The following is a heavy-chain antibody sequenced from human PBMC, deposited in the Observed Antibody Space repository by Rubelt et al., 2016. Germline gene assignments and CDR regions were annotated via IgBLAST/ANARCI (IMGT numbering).Heavy chain of an antibody. CDR1: GGSISSSSYY. Sequence: QLQLQESGPGLVKPSETLSLTCTVSGGSISSSSYYWGWIRQPPGKGLEWIGIIYYSGSTYYNPSLKRWVPIVGDTSKYQVSLKLGFVAAADTAVEYRARDDYGILDGYPISGFDPWGQGNLGNVSS. D-gene: IGHD4-17*01. V-gene: IGHV4-39*07. CDR2: IYYSGST. CDR3: ARDDYGILDGYPISGFDP. J-gene: IGHJ5*02.